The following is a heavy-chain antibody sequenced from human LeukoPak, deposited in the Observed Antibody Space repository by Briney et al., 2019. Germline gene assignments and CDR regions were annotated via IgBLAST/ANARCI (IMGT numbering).Heavy chain of an antibody. Sequence: SETLTLTCAVSGGSISSSNWWSWVRQPPGKGLEWIGEIYHSGSTNYNPSLKSRVTISVDKSKNQFSLKLSSVTAADTAVYYCARDPGYYGSGSYYFDYWGQGTLVTVSS. CDR2: IYHSGST. CDR3: ARDPGYYGSGSYYFDY. D-gene: IGHD3-10*01. CDR1: GGSISSSNW. J-gene: IGHJ4*02. V-gene: IGHV4-4*02.